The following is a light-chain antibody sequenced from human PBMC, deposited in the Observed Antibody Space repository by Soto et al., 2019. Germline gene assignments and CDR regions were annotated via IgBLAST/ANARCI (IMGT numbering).Light chain of an antibody. J-gene: IGKJ1*01. Sequence: DIQMTQSPSTLTASVGDRVTITCLASQSISGWLAWYQQKPGKDPELLIFDASSLESGVTSRFSGSRSGTEFTLTISSLQPNDFATYYCQQYNSYPWTFGQGTKVEIK. CDR3: QQYNSYPWT. CDR1: QSISGW. V-gene: IGKV1-5*01. CDR2: DAS.